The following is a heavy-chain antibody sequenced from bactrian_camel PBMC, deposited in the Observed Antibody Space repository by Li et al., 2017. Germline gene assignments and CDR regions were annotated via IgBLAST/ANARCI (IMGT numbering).Heavy chain of an antibody. V-gene: IGHV3S1*01. CDR2: INSGGGTT. D-gene: IGHD4*01. CDR1: GFTFSSYW. Sequence: VQLVESGGGLVQPGGSLRLSCAASGFTFSSYWMWWVRQAPGKGLEWVSTINSGGGTTYYADSVKGRFTISRDNAKNTVYLQMNSLKTEDTALYYCATGGVRSDYGRPSAGQGTQVTVS. J-gene: IGHJ4*01.